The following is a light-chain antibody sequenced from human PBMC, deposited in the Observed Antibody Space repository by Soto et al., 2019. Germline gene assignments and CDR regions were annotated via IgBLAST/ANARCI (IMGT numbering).Light chain of an antibody. Sequence: EIVMTQSPATLSVSPGERATLSCRASQSVNSNLAWYQQKPGQAPSLLIYGASTRATGVPARFSDSGSGTGFTLTISSLQSEDFAVYYCQQYNNWSPYTFGQGTKLEIK. CDR1: QSVNSN. CDR3: QQYNNWSPYT. CDR2: GAS. V-gene: IGKV3-15*01. J-gene: IGKJ2*01.